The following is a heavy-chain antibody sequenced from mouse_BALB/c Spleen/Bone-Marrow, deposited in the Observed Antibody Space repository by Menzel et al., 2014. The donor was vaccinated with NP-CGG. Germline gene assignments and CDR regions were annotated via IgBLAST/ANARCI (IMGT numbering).Heavy chain of an antibody. CDR1: GFTFTDYY. Sequence: EVKLVESGGGLVQPGGSLRISCATSGFTFTDYYMSWVRQPPGQALEWLGFIRNNANGYTTEYSASVKGRFTISRDNSQSILYLQMNTLRAEDSATYYCARDIGNYVRFAVWGQGTLVTVSA. CDR3: ARDIGNYVRFAV. D-gene: IGHD2-1*01. J-gene: IGHJ3*01. V-gene: IGHV7-3*02. CDR2: IRNNANGYTT.